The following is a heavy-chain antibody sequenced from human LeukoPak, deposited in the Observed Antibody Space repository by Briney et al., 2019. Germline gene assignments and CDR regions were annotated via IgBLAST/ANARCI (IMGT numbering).Heavy chain of an antibody. CDR3: ARHQQWLVQESFDY. Sequence: SETLPLTCTVSGGSISSSSYYWGWIRQPPGKGLEWIGSFYYSGSTYYNPSLKSRVTISVDTSKNQFSLKLSSVTAADTAVYYCARHQQWLVQESFDYWGQGTLVTVSS. CDR1: GGSISSSSYY. V-gene: IGHV4-39*01. D-gene: IGHD6-19*01. CDR2: FYYSGST. J-gene: IGHJ4*02.